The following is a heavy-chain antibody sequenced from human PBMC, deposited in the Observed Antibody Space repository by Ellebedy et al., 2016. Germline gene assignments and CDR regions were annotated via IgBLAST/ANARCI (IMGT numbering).Heavy chain of an antibody. J-gene: IGHJ6*03. CDR2: ISYDGSNK. CDR1: GFTFSSYA. D-gene: IGHD6-13*01. Sequence: GESLKISCAASGFTFSSYAMHWVRQAPGKGLEWVAVISYDGSNKYYEDSVQGRFTISRDNSKNTLYLQMNSLRAEDTAVYYCARAGIAAAFLSHYMDVWGKGTTVTVSS. CDR3: ARAGIAAAFLSHYMDV. V-gene: IGHV3-30*04.